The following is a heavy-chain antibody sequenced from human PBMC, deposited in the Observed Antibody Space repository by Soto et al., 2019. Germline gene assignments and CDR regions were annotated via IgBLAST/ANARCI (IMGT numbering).Heavy chain of an antibody. V-gene: IGHV3-33*01. CDR2: IWYDGSNK. D-gene: IGHD1-26*01. CDR3: ARALDLFSVHGY. J-gene: IGHJ4*02. CDR1: GFTFSSYG. Sequence: GGSLRLSCAASGFTFSSYGMHWVRQAPGKGLEWVAVIWYDGSNKYYADSVKGRFTISRDNSKNTLYLQMNSLRAEDTAVYYCARALDLFSVHGYWGQGTLVTVSS.